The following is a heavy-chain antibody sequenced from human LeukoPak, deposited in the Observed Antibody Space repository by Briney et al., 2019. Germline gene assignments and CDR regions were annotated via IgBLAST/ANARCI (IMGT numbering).Heavy chain of an antibody. CDR2: INSDGSST. CDR1: GFTFSNYW. J-gene: IGHJ2*01. V-gene: IGHV3-74*01. Sequence: GGSLRLSCAVSGFTFSNYWMYWVRQAPGKRLVWVARINSDGSSTTYADSVEGRFTISRDNIKSMLHLQMHSLRVDDSAVYFCTRTTTTADWYFDLWGRGTLVTVSS. D-gene: IGHD1-1*01. CDR3: TRTTTTADWYFDL.